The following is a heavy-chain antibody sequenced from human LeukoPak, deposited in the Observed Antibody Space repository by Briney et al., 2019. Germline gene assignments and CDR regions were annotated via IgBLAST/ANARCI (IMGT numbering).Heavy chain of an antibody. V-gene: IGHV4-59*12. CDR2: IYYSGST. CDR1: GGSISSYY. J-gene: IGHJ4*02. CDR3: ARAKLTGGLDY. Sequence: SETLSLTCTVSGGSISSYYWSWIRQPPGKGLEWIGYIYYSGSTNYNPSLKSRVTISVDTSKNQFSLKLSSVTAADTAVYYCARAKLTGGLDYWGQGTLVTVSS. D-gene: IGHD7-27*01.